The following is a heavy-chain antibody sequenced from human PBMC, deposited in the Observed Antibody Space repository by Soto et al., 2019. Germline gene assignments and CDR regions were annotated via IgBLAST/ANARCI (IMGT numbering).Heavy chain of an antibody. CDR2: ITPVFGTA. CDR1: ADTFNSYS. D-gene: IGHD4-17*01. Sequence: QVQLVQSGAEVKKPGSSVKVSCKASADTFNSYSLSWLRQAPGQRLEWMGGITPVFGTADYAQSFEDRLMITADDSTNTVYMELSSLRSDDTAVYYCARSLEGTTVTNWFDPWGQGALVTVSS. J-gene: IGHJ5*02. CDR3: ARSLEGTTVTNWFDP. V-gene: IGHV1-69*01.